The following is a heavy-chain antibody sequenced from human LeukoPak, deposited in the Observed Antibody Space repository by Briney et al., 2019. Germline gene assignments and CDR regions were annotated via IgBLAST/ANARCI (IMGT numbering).Heavy chain of an antibody. J-gene: IGHJ4*02. CDR1: GFTFSSYG. D-gene: IGHD7-27*01. CDR2: IWYDGSTK. CDR3: ARDRLGMYYFDY. Sequence: GGSLRLSCSASGFTFSSYGMHWVRQAPGKGLEWVAVIWYDGSTKYYADSVKGRFTISRDNSKNTLYLQVNSLRAEDTADYYCARDRLGMYYFDYWGQGTLVTVSS. V-gene: IGHV3-33*01.